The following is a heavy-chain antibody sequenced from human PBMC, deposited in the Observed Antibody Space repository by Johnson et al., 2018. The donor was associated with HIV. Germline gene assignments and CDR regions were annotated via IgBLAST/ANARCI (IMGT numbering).Heavy chain of an antibody. V-gene: IGHV3-30-3*01. CDR3: AKDLSGYSYGYGAFDI. Sequence: QVQLVESGGGLVKPGRALRLSCAASGFTFSNSAMHWVRQAPGKGLEWVAVISYDGDNKYYADSVKGRFTISRDNSKNTLYLQMNSLRAEDTAVYYCAKDLSGYSYGYGAFDIWGQGTMVTVSS. CDR2: ISYDGDNK. CDR1: GFTFSNSA. D-gene: IGHD5-18*01. J-gene: IGHJ3*02.